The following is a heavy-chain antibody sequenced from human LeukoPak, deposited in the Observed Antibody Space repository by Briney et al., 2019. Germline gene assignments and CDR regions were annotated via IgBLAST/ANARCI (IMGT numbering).Heavy chain of an antibody. Sequence: PGGSLRLSCSASGFTFSSYGMHWVRQAPGKGLEWVAVISSDGSNEYSADSVKGRFTISRDNSKNTLSLHMNSLRAEDTAVYYCAKDPHTVTAFDIWGQGTMVTVSS. J-gene: IGHJ3*02. V-gene: IGHV3-30*18. D-gene: IGHD4-17*01. CDR1: GFTFSSYG. CDR2: ISSDGSNE. CDR3: AKDPHTVTAFDI.